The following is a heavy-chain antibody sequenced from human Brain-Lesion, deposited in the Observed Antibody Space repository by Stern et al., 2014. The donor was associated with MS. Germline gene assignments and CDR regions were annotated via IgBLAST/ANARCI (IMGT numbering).Heavy chain of an antibody. J-gene: IGHJ6*02. CDR2: IKADGTEK. D-gene: IGHD3-3*01. Sequence: EVQLLESGGGLVQPGGSLKISCTAAGFTFGNYWMTWVRQAPGKGLEWVANIKADGTEKNYADSVKGRFTISSDNARNSLYLQMNSLRVEDTALYYCARVYNTIYGIVTQRGSGMDVWGQGTTVIVSS. CDR1: GFTFGNYW. CDR3: ARVYNTIYGIVTQRGSGMDV. V-gene: IGHV3-7*01.